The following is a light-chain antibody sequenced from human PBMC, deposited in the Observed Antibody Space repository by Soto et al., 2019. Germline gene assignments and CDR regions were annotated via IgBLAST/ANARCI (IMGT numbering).Light chain of an antibody. CDR1: SSNIGNNY. Sequence: QSVLTQPPSASGTPGQRVTISCSGSSSNIGNNYVYWYQQLPGTAPKLLIYRNNQRPSGVPDRFSGSKSGNTASLTISGLQAEDEADYYCCSYTSSSRYVFGTGTKVTVL. V-gene: IGLV1-47*01. CDR3: CSYTSSSRYV. J-gene: IGLJ1*01. CDR2: RNN.